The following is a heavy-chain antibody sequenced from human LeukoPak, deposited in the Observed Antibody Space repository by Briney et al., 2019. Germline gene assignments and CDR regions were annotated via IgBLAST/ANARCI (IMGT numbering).Heavy chain of an antibody. D-gene: IGHD2-2*01. CDR2: IYHSGST. CDR3: ARGPLGYCSSTSCSYYYYGMDV. J-gene: IGHJ6*04. V-gene: IGHV4-38-2*01. Sequence: SETLSLTCAVSGYSISSGYYWGWIRLPPGKGLESIGSIYHSGSTYYNPSLKSRVTISVDTSKNQFSLKLSSVTAADTAVYYCARGPLGYCSSTSCSYYYYGMDVWGKGTTVTVSS. CDR1: GYSISSGYY.